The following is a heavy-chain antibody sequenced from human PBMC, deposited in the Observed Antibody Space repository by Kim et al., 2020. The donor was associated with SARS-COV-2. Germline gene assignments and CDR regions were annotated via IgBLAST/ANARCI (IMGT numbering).Heavy chain of an antibody. D-gene: IGHD2-15*01. CDR2: SYPT. J-gene: IGHJ4*02. Sequence: SYPTAYAASVKGRFTISRNDSKTTAYLQMNSPKTEDTAVYYCSGGSPPQNWGQGTLVTVSS. V-gene: IGHV3-73*01. CDR3: SGGSPPQN.